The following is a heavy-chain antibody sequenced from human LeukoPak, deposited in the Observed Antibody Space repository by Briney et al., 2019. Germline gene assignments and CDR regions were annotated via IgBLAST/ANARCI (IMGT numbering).Heavy chain of an antibody. CDR2: ISTYNDNT. J-gene: IGHJ4*02. CDR1: GYTFTSYD. Sequence: ASVKVSCKASGYTFTSYDISWVRQAPGQGLEWMGWISTYNDNTHYAQKLQGRVTMTTDTFTSTVYMELKSLRSDDTAVYYCARIQSRIIAARPENPAFDYWGRGTLVTVSS. CDR3: ARIQSRIIAARPENPAFDY. V-gene: IGHV1-18*01. D-gene: IGHD6-6*01.